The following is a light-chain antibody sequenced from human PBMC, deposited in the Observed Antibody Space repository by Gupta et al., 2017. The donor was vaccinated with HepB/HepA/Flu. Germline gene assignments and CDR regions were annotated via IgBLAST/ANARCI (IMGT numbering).Light chain of an antibody. J-gene: IGKJ1*01. CDR2: WAS. CDR3: QQFYSTPPT. CDR1: QSVLYSSNNKNY. Sequence: EIVMTQSPDSLSVSLGERATLNCKSSQSVLYSSNNKNYLACYQQKPGQPPKLLIYWASTRETGVPDRSSSGGGGAEFIPTTSSRQAEDVAVYYCQQFYSTPPTFGQGTKVEIK. V-gene: IGKV4-1*01.